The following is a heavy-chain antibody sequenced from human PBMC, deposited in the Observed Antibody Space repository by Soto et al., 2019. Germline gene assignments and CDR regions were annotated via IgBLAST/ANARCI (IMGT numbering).Heavy chain of an antibody. CDR1: GFSFSGSA. D-gene: IGHD2-2*01. Sequence: GGSLRLSCAASGFSFSGSAIHWVRQASGKGLEWVGRIRTKTNTYATAYAASVKDRFAISRDDSKNTAYLQMNSLKIEDTAVYYCTRNEGTSASRFDYWGQGTLVTVSS. CDR2: IRTKTNTYAT. J-gene: IGHJ4*02. V-gene: IGHV3-73*01. CDR3: TRNEGTSASRFDY.